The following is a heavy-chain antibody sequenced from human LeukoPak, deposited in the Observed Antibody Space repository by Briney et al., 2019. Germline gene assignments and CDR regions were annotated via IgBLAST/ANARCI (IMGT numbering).Heavy chain of an antibody. V-gene: IGHV4-59*08. CDR2: IYYSGST. CDR3: ARLSIVGATNFDY. J-gene: IGHJ4*02. CDR1: GASITSYY. Sequence: SETLSLTCTVSGASITSYYWSWIRQPPGKRLEWIGYIYYSGSTTYKPSLKSRVTISVDTSKNQFSLKLSSVTAADTAVYYCARLSIVGATNFDYWGQGTLVNVSS. D-gene: IGHD1-26*01.